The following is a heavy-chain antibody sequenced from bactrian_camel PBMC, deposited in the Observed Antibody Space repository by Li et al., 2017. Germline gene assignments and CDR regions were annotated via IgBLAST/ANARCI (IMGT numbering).Heavy chain of an antibody. D-gene: IGHD5*01. J-gene: IGHJ4*01. CDR1: DLTYDHYV. V-gene: IGHV3S56*01. CDR3: AADLCAGWELSAGWRATDRFAY. Sequence: VQLVESGGGSVQAGGSLTLSCEVSDLTYDHYVGWFRPVPGKAREAVAIIEIDLTPTYSDSVKGRFTITQDNAKRTVYLQMDTLTPEDTAMYYCAADLCAGWELSAGWRATDRFAYWGQGTQVTV. CDR2: IEIDLTP.